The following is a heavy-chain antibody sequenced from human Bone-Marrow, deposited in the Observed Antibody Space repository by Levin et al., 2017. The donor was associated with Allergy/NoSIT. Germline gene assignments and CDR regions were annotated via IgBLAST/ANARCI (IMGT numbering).Heavy chain of an antibody. CDR3: TRDLVLDGFDI. V-gene: IGHV1-18*04. CDR2: ISNYQRNT. Sequence: GESLKISCKASGYTFSSYGISWVRQAPGQGLEWVGRISNYQRNTNYADKFQGRVTITTDTSTSTTYMEMRNLKTDDTAVYYCTRDLVLDGFDIWGQGTMVTVSS. CDR1: GYTFSSYG. D-gene: IGHD3-10*01. J-gene: IGHJ3*02.